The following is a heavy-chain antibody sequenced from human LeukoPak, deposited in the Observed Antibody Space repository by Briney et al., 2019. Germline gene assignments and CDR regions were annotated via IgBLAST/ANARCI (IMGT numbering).Heavy chain of an antibody. CDR3: ARDSLGTSSGWFDP. CDR2: IWYDGSNK. J-gene: IGHJ5*02. Sequence: GGSLRLSCAASGFTFSSYGMHWVRQAPGKGLEWVAVIWYDGSNKYYADSVKGRSTISRDNSKNTVYLQMNSLRAEDTAVYYCARDSLGTSSGWFDPWGQGTLVTVSS. CDR1: GFTFSSYG. V-gene: IGHV3-33*01. D-gene: IGHD6-19*01.